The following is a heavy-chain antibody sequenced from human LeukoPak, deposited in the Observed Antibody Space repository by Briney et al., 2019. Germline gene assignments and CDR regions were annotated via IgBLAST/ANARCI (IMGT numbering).Heavy chain of an antibody. CDR3: AREGGYVFDY. J-gene: IGHJ4*02. V-gene: IGHV3-53*01. CDR1: GFTVSRNY. D-gene: IGHD5-12*01. Sequence: QSGGSLRLSRAVSGFTVSRNYMSWVRQAPGKGLEWVSVIYSGGSTDYADSVKGRFTISRDNSKNTVYLQMNSLRPEDTAMYYCAREGGYVFDYWGQGTLVTVSS. CDR2: IYSGGST.